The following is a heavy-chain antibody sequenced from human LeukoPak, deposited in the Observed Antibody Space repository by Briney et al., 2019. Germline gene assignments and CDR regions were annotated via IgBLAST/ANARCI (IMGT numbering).Heavy chain of an antibody. D-gene: IGHD1-26*01. CDR3: ARERVGSDYYGLDV. CDR2: INTDGSST. J-gene: IGHJ6*02. V-gene: IGHV3-74*01. CDR1: GFMFSGYW. Sequence: GGSLRLSCAASGFMFSGYWMHWVRQAPGKGLVWVSRINTDGSSTAHAASVKGRFTISRDNAKNTLHLQMNSLRAEDTSVYYCARERVGSDYYGLDVWGQGTTVTVSS.